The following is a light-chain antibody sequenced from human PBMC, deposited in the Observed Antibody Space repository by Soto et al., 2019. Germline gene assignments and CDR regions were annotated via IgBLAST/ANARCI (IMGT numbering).Light chain of an antibody. CDR2: GAS. J-gene: IGKJ5*01. CDR1: QAVDRKF. V-gene: IGKV3-20*01. Sequence: EIVLTQSPGTLSLSPGETATLSCRASQAVDRKFLAWYQKSPGQAPRLLIFGASLRATGLPDRFSSGGSGTDFTLTISRVVPEDFSVYYCQHYSISPPVTFGQGTRL. CDR3: QHYSISPPVT.